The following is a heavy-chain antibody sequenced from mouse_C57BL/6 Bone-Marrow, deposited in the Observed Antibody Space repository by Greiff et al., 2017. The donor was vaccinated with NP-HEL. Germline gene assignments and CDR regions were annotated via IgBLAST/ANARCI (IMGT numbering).Heavy chain of an antibody. V-gene: IGHV5-15*01. J-gene: IGHJ4*01. CDR1: GFTFSDYG. D-gene: IGHD2-3*01. Sequence: EVKLQESGGGLVQPGGSLKLSCAASGFTFSDYGMAWVRQAPRKGPEWVAFISNLAYSIYYADTVTGRFTISRENAKNTLYLEMSSLRSEDTAMYYCARRDGYYLFMDYWGQGTSVTVSS. CDR2: ISNLAYSI. CDR3: ARRDGYYLFMDY.